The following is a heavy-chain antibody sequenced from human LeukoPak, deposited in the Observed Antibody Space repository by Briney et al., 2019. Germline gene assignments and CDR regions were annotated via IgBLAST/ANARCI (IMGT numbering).Heavy chain of an antibody. J-gene: IGHJ4*02. Sequence: SETLSLTCTVSGGSISSSSYYWGWIRQPPGKGLEWIGSIYYSGSTYYNPSLKSRVTISVDTSKNQFSLKLSSVTAADTAVYYCARGIYYDILTGLGFGLGYFDYWGQGTLVTVSS. D-gene: IGHD3-9*01. CDR2: IYYSGST. V-gene: IGHV4-39*07. CDR3: ARGIYYDILTGLGFGLGYFDY. CDR1: GGSISSSSYY.